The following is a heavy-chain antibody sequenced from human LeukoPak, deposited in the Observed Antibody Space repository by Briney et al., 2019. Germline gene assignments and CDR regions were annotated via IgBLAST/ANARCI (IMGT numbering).Heavy chain of an antibody. CDR3: ACGSPRHFDY. Sequence: GESLKISCKGSGYSFTSYWIGWVRRMPGKGLEWMGIIYPGDSDTRYSPSFQGQVTISADKSISTAYLQWGTLKASDTAIYYCACGSPRHFDYWGQGTLVTVSS. D-gene: IGHD1-26*01. CDR2: IYPGDSDT. J-gene: IGHJ4*02. V-gene: IGHV5-51*01. CDR1: GYSFTSYW.